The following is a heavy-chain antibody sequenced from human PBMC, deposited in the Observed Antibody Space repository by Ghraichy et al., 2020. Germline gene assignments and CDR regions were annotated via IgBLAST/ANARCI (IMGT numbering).Heavy chain of an antibody. D-gene: IGHD3-10*01. CDR3: AKDLESRSCVYSGGFAY. V-gene: IGHV3-23*01. Sequence: VSAISADGDDTYYADSVKGRFTISRDKSKNMLSLQMNSVRAEDTAVYYCAKDLESRSCVYSGGFAYWGQGPLVTVSS. CDR2: ISADGDDT. J-gene: IGHJ4*02.